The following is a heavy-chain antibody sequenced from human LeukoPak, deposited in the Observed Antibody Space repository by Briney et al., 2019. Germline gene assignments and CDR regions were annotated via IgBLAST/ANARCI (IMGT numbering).Heavy chain of an antibody. D-gene: IGHD3-3*01. Sequence: ASVKVSCKASGGTFSSYAISWVRQAPGQGLEWMGGIIPIFGTANYAQKFQGRVTITTDESASTAYMELSSLRSEDTAVYYCARAPATVPFGFDYWGQGTLVTVSS. CDR2: IIPIFGTA. CDR1: GGTFSSYA. V-gene: IGHV1-69*05. J-gene: IGHJ4*02. CDR3: ARAPATVPFGFDY.